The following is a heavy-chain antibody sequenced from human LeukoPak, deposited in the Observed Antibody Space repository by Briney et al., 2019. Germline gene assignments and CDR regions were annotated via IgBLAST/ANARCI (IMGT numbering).Heavy chain of an antibody. D-gene: IGHD6-19*01. CDR2: IGSSGITI. V-gene: IGHV3-48*01. J-gene: IGHJ4*02. CDR1: GFTFSGYI. Sequence: GGSLRLSCAASGFTFSGYIMNWVRQAPGKGLERVSFIGSSGITIYYADSVKGRFTVSRDNAKNSLYLQMNSLRAEDTAVYYCARDQWLDYWGQGTLVTVSS. CDR3: ARDQWLDY.